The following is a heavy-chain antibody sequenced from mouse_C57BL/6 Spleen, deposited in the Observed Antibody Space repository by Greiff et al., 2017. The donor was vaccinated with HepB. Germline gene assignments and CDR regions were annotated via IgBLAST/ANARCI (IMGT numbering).Heavy chain of an antibody. V-gene: IGHV1-52*01. D-gene: IGHD2-4*01. CDR2: IDPSDSET. J-gene: IGHJ4*01. CDR3: ARLYDYDGTGAMDY. Sequence: QVQLQQPGAELVRPGSSVKLSCKASGYTFTSYWMHWVKQRPIQGLEWIGNIDPSDSETHYNQKFKDKATLTVDKSSSTAYMQLSSLTSEDSAVYYCARLYDYDGTGAMDYWGQGTSVTVSS. CDR1: GYTFTSYW.